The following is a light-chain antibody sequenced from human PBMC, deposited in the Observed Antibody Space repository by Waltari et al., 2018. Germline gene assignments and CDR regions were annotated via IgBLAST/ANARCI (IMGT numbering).Light chain of an antibody. CDR2: GND. V-gene: IGLV1-44*01. J-gene: IGLJ3*02. CDR3: AAWDESLKGWV. CDR1: NSNIGSNT. Sequence: QSVLTQPPSLSGTPGQRVTISCSGSNSNIGSNTVDWYQVLPGTAPKLLIHGNDQRPSGGPDRFSGSKFGASGSLALRGLQPEDESEYYCAAWDESLKGWVFGGGTRLTVL.